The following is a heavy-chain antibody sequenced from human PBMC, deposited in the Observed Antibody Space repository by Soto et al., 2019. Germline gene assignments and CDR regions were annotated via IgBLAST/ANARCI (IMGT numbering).Heavy chain of an antibody. D-gene: IGHD3-10*01. CDR3: ATGRAPSLYYYMDV. CDR2: INAGNGNT. V-gene: IGHV1-3*01. Sequence: ASVKVSCKASGYTFTSYAMHWVRQAPGQRLEWMGWINAGNGNTKYSQKFQGRVTITRDTSASTAYMELSSLRSEDTAVYYCATGRAPSLYYYMDVWGKGTTVTVSS. CDR1: GYTFTSYA. J-gene: IGHJ6*03.